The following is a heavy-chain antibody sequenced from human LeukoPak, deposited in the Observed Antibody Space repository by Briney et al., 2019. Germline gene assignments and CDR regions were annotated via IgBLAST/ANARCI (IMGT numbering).Heavy chain of an antibody. CDR2: IKSKTDGGTT. Sequence: GGSLRLSCAASGFTFSNAWMSWVRQAPGKGLEWVGRIKSKTDGGTTDYAAPVKGRFTISRDDSKNTLYLQMNSLKTEDTAVYYCTLPNGAPYYYGMDVWGQGTTVTVSS. CDR1: GFTFSNAW. V-gene: IGHV3-15*01. CDR3: TLPNGAPYYYGMDV. D-gene: IGHD3-10*01. J-gene: IGHJ6*02.